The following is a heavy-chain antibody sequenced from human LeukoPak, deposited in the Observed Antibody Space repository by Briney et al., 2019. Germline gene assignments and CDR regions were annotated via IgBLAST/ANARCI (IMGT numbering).Heavy chain of an antibody. CDR3: AREGTWSYYYDY. CDR1: GFTVSSNY. V-gene: IGHV3-53*01. D-gene: IGHD1-26*01. Sequence: PGGSLRLSCAASGFTVSSNYMSWVRQAPGKGLEWVSIIYSGGSTFYADSVKGRFTISRDNSKNTLYLQMNSLRAEDTAVYYCAREGTWSYYYDYWGQGTLVTVSS. J-gene: IGHJ4*02. CDR2: IYSGGST.